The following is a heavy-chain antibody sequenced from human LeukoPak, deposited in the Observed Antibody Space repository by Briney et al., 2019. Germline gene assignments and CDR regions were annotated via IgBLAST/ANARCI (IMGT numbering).Heavy chain of an antibody. CDR3: AKDLTSGWGRFDY. Sequence: PGGSLRLSCAASGFTFTSYVVSWVRQAPGKELEWVSSISGGGGTTYDADSVRGRFTISRDNSKNTLYLQMNSLRAEDTAVYYCAKDLTSGWGRFDYWGQGTLVTVSS. J-gene: IGHJ4*02. V-gene: IGHV3-23*01. CDR2: ISGGGGTT. D-gene: IGHD6-19*01. CDR1: GFTFTSYV.